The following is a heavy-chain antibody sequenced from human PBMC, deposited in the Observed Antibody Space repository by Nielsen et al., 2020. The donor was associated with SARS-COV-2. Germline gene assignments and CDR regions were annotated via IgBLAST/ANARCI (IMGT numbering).Heavy chain of an antibody. Sequence: GSLRLSCTVSGGSISSGGYYWSWIRQPPGKGLEWIGYIYYSGSTYYNPSLKSRVTISVDTSKNQFSLKLSSVTAADTAVYYCARTVPAATPGAFDIWGQGTMVTVSS. V-gene: IGHV4-61*08. CDR3: ARTVPAATPGAFDI. J-gene: IGHJ3*02. CDR1: GGSISSGGYY. CDR2: IYYSGST. D-gene: IGHD2-2*01.